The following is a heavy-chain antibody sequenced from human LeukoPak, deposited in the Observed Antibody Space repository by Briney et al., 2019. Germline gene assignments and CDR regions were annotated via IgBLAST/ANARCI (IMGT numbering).Heavy chain of an antibody. CDR3: ARNLRPDFDY. Sequence: SQTLSLTCVISGDSVPSSSSAWSWIRQSPSRGLEWLGRTYYRSRWIYDYAESVKGRITINPDTSKNEFSLQLNSVTPEDTAMYYCARNLRPDFDYWGQGTLVTVSS. J-gene: IGHJ4*02. CDR2: TYYRSRWIY. CDR1: GDSVPSSSSA. V-gene: IGHV6-1*01.